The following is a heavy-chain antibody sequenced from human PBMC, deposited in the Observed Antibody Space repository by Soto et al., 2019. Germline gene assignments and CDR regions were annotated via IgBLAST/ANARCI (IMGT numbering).Heavy chain of an antibody. CDR1: GVTFSSDA. CDR3: ASYLVDV. Sequence: GGSLRLSCAASGVTFSSDAMSRVLQAPGKGLEWVSSISSSSSYIYYADSVKGRFTISRDNAKNPLYLQMNSLRAEGTGVYYCASYLVDVWGKGTTVTVSS. J-gene: IGHJ6*04. V-gene: IGHV3-21*01. CDR2: ISSSSSYI. D-gene: IGHD3-10*01.